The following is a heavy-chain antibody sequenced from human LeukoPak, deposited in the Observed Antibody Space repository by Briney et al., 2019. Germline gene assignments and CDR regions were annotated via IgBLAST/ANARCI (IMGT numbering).Heavy chain of an antibody. D-gene: IGHD6-13*01. J-gene: IGHJ4*02. Sequence: GESLKISCKGSGYSFTSYWISWVRQMPGKGLXXXXRIDPSDSYTNYSPSFQGHVTISADKSISTAYLQWSSLKASDTAMYYCARLTIAAAVNDYWGQGTLVTVSS. CDR3: ARLTIAAAVNDY. V-gene: IGHV5-10-1*01. CDR2: IDPSDSYT. CDR1: GYSFTSYW.